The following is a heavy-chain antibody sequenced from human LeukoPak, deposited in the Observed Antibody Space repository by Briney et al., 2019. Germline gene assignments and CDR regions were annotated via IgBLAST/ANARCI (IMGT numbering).Heavy chain of an antibody. CDR3: ARDSGYGSGSDY. V-gene: IGHV4-39*07. D-gene: IGHD3-10*01. Sequence: SETLSLTCTVSGGSISSSSYYWGWIRQPPGKGLEWIGSIYYSGSTYYNPSLKSRVTISVDTSKNQFSLKLSSVTAADTAVYYCARDSGYGSGSDYWGQGTLVTVPS. J-gene: IGHJ4*02. CDR1: GGSISSSSYY. CDR2: IYYSGST.